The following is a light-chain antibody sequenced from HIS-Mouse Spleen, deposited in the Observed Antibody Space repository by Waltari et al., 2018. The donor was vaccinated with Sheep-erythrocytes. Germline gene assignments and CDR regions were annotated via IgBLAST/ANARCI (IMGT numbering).Light chain of an antibody. CDR2: QDS. Sequence: LTQPPSVSVSPGQTASITCPGDNLGDKYACWYQQKPGQSPVLVIYQDSKRPSGIPERFSGSNSGNTATLTISGTQAMDEADYYCQAWDSSTVVFGGGTKLTVL. V-gene: IGLV3-1*01. J-gene: IGLJ2*01. CDR1: NLGDKY. CDR3: QAWDSSTVV.